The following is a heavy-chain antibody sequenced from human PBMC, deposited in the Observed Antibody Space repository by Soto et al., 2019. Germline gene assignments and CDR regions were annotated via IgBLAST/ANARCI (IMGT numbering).Heavy chain of an antibody. J-gene: IGHJ6*02. D-gene: IGHD3-10*01. CDR2: ISYDGSNK. V-gene: IGHV3-30-3*01. CDR3: ARGIWVVRGVMDV. Sequence: QVQLVESGGGVVQPGRSLRLSCAASGFTFSSYAMHWVRQAPGKGLEWWAVISYDGSNKYYADSVKGRFTISRDNSKNTLYLQMNSLRAEDTAVYYCARGIWVVRGVMDVWGQGTTVTVSS. CDR1: GFTFSSYA.